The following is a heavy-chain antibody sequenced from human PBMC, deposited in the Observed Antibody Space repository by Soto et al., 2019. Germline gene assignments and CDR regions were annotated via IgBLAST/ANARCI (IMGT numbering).Heavy chain of an antibody. Sequence: GGSLRLSCAASGFTLSSFWIHWFRQAPGQGLVWVSRISFDGRNTRYADSVKGRFTISRDNAKNTVYLQMNSLRVEDTAVYYCARDLVAKDAFDLWGQGTMVTVS. D-gene: IGHD2-8*02. CDR2: ISFDGRNT. J-gene: IGHJ3*01. CDR3: ARDLVAKDAFDL. CDR1: GFTLSSFW. V-gene: IGHV3-74*01.